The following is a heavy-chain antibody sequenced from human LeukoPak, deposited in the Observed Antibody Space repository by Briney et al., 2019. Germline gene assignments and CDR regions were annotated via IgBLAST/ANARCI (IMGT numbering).Heavy chain of an antibody. Sequence: GGSLRLSCAASGFTFGSYAMHWVRQAPGKGLEWVAVISYDGSNKYYADSVKGRFTISRDNSKNTLYLQMNSLRAEDTAVYYCARQRPINYDFWSGNFDYWGQGTLVTVSS. D-gene: IGHD3-3*01. J-gene: IGHJ4*02. V-gene: IGHV3-30*01. CDR3: ARQRPINYDFWSGNFDY. CDR1: GFTFGSYA. CDR2: ISYDGSNK.